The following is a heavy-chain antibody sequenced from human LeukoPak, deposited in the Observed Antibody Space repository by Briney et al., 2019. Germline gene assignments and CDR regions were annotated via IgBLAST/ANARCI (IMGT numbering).Heavy chain of an antibody. CDR2: IIPIFGTA. Sequence: SVKVSCKASGGTFSSYAISWVRQAPGQGLEWMGGIIPIFGTANYAQKFQGRVTITADESTSTAYMELSSLRSEDTAVYYCAREDCSGSSCESRYYGMDVWGQGTTVTVSS. CDR1: GGTFSSYA. CDR3: AREDCSGSSCESRYYGMDV. J-gene: IGHJ6*02. D-gene: IGHD2-15*01. V-gene: IGHV1-69*13.